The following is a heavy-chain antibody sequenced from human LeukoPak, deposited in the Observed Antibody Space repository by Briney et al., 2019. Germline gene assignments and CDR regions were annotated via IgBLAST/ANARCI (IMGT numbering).Heavy chain of an antibody. J-gene: IGHJ4*02. CDR3: AKVLSSGGHWFDY. D-gene: IGHD6-19*01. CDR1: GFTFSSYA. Sequence: PGGSLRLSCAASGFTFSSYAMTWVRQAPGKGLEWVSGISSGGGSTYYADSMKGRFTISRDNSENTLYLQMNSLRAEDTTVYYCAKVLSSGGHWFDYWGQGSLVTASS. CDR2: ISSGGGST. V-gene: IGHV3-23*01.